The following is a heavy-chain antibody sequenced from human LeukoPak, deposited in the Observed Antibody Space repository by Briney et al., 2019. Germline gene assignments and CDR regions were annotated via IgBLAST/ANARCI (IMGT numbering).Heavy chain of an antibody. J-gene: IGHJ4*02. CDR1: EYTFTSYD. V-gene: IGHV1-8*01. CDR3: ASYVRGRNCSSTSCYTNY. D-gene: IGHD2-2*02. CDR2: MNPNSGNT. Sequence: GASVKVSCKASEYTFTSYDINWVRQATGQGLEWMGWMNPNSGNTGYTQKFQGRVTMTRNTFISTAYMELSSLRSEDTAVYYCASYVRGRNCSSTSCYTNYWGQGTLVTVSS.